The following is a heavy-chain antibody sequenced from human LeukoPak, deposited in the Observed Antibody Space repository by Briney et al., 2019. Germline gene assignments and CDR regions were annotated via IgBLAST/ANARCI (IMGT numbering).Heavy chain of an antibody. CDR1: GYTSTDYY. D-gene: IGHD6-6*01. J-gene: IGHJ4*02. CDR2: INPNSGGT. Sequence: ASVMVSCKASGYTSTDYYIHWVRQAPGQGLEWMGWINPNSGGTNYAQKFQGRVTMTRDTSISTAYMELSRLRSDDTALYYCARGGQLVDYWGQGTLVTVSS. V-gene: IGHV1-2*02. CDR3: ARGGQLVDY.